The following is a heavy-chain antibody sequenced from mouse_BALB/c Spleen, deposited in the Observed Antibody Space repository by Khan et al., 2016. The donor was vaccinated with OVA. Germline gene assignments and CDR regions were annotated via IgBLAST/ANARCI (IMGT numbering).Heavy chain of an antibody. CDR3: ARRDYYGHCYVDV. CDR2: ISYSGST. CDR1: GYSITGDYA. Sequence: EVQLQESGPGLVKPSQSLSLTCTVTGYSITGDYAWNWMRQFPGNKLEWMGYISYSGSTNFNPSFKSRISITQDTSAHQFFLQLNYVTPEDTASYSGARRDYYGHCYVDVWGAGTTVTVSS. V-gene: IGHV3-2*02. D-gene: IGHD1-1*01. J-gene: IGHJ1*01.